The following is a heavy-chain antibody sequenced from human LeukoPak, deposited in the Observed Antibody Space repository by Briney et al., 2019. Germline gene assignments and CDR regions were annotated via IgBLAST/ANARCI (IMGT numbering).Heavy chain of an antibody. CDR3: ARHLDLPGLRWSEAFDI. CDR2: RDYSGST. CDR1: GGASRTNY. D-gene: IGHD4-23*01. Sequence: SDTRSITCTDSGGASRTNYWSWIRLPLPPTLHSIGCRDYSGSTTYNPPLKSRVTMSADRSNNQISLRLTSVTAADTAAYYCARHLDLPGLRWSEAFDIWGQGTMVTVSS. J-gene: IGHJ3*02. V-gene: IGHV4-59*08.